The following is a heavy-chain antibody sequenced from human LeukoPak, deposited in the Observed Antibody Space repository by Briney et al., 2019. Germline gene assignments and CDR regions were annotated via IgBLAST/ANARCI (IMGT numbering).Heavy chain of an antibody. D-gene: IGHD3-3*01. Sequence: GGSLRLSCAASGFTFSSYWMSWVRQAPGKGLEWVANIKQDGSEKYYVDSVKGRFTISRDNAKNSLYLQMNSLRAEDTAVYYCARAGDFWSGRMGIDAFDIWGQGTMVTVSS. CDR1: GFTFSSYW. J-gene: IGHJ3*02. CDR3: ARAGDFWSGRMGIDAFDI. V-gene: IGHV3-7*01. CDR2: IKQDGSEK.